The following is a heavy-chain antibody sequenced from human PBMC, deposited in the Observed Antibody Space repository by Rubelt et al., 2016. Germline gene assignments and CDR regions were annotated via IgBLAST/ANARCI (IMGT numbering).Heavy chain of an antibody. J-gene: IGHJ3*02. Sequence: QVQLQESGPGLVKPSETLSLICTVSGGSISSNYWSWIRQPPGKGLDWIGYVHYSGTTNYNPSLKSRLIISVDTSKNKFSLRLTSVTAAETAGYYCASTSRWPPPLFDIWGQGTMVTVSS. V-gene: IGHV4-59*01. D-gene: IGHD2-15*01. CDR3: ASTSRWPPPLFDI. CDR1: GGSISSNY. CDR2: VHYSGTT.